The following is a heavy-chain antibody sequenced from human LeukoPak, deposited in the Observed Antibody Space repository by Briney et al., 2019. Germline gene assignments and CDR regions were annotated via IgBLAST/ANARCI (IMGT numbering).Heavy chain of an antibody. J-gene: IGHJ4*02. CDR1: GFTFSNAW. Sequence: GGSLRLSCAASGFTFSNAWMSWVRQAPGKGLEWVGRIKSKTDGGTTDYAAPVKGRFTISRDDSKNTLYLQMNSLKTEDTAVYYCITERRDGYNYGFDYWGQGTLVTVSS. CDR2: IKSKTDGGTT. V-gene: IGHV3-15*01. CDR3: ITERRDGYNYGFDY. D-gene: IGHD5-24*01.